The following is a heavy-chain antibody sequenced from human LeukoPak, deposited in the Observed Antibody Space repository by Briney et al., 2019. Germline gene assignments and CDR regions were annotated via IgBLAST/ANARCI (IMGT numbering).Heavy chain of an antibody. CDR3: ARGPFYGDYGEGYYYYMDV. D-gene: IGHD4-17*01. CDR1: GFTFSSYA. Sequence: GGTLRLSCVASGFTFSSYAMSCVRQAPGKGLERVAVISYDGSNKYYADSVKGRFTISRDNSKNTLYLQMNSLRAEDTAVYYCARGPFYGDYGEGYYYYMDVWGKGTTVTVSS. V-gene: IGHV3-30*04. CDR2: ISYDGSNK. J-gene: IGHJ6*03.